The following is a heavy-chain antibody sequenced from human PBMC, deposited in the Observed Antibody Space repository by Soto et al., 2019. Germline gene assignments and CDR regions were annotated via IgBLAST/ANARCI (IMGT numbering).Heavy chain of an antibody. V-gene: IGHV3-23*01. D-gene: IGHD6-6*01. CDR1: GFTFGSYA. CDR2: ISGSGDST. CDR3: AKEGRSSSYYYYYYMDV. Sequence: GGSLRLSCAASGFTFGSYAMSWVRQAPGKGLEWVSVISGSGDSTYYADSVKGRFTISRDNSKNTLFLQMNSLRAEDTAVYYCAKEGRSSSYYYYYYMDVWGKGTTVTVPS. J-gene: IGHJ6*03.